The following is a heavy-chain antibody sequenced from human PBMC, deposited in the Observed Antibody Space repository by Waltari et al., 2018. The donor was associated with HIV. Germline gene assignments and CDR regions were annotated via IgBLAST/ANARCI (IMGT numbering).Heavy chain of an antibody. V-gene: IGHV3-7*01. D-gene: IGHD5-12*01. CDR3: ARDVMGIVAKPYGVDV. J-gene: IGHJ6*02. CDR2: IKHDGSER. CDR1: GLAFGSHW. Sequence: EVQVVESGGGVVQRGGSLRLSCEGFGLAFGSHWMRWVRQAPGKGLEWVANIKHDGSERYFVDSVKGRFAISRDNANNSLFLQMNSLRAEDTAVYYCARDVMGIVAKPYGVDVWGQGTTVTVSS.